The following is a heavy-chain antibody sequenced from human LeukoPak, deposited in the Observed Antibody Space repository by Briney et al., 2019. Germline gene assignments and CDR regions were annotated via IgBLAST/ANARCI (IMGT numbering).Heavy chain of an antibody. CDR3: ARHSATYYDFDY. CDR2: IYYSGST. J-gene: IGHJ4*02. Sequence: SETLSLTCTVSGGSISRYYWSWIRQPPGKGLEWIGYIYYSGSTTYNPSLKSRVTISVDTSKNQLSLKLSSVTAADTAVYYCARHSATYYDFDYWGQGTLVTVSS. D-gene: IGHD1-26*01. CDR1: GGSISRYY. V-gene: IGHV4-59*08.